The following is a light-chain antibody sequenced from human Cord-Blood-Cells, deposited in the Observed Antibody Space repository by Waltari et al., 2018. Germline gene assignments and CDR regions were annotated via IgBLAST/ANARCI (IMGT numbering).Light chain of an antibody. J-gene: IGKJ3*01. CDR2: TAS. CDR3: QQSYSTPFT. V-gene: IGKV1-39*01. Sequence: DIQMTQSPSTLSASVGDRVTITSRASQSIRTFLNWYQQRPGKAPELLILTASTLQPGVPSRFSGGGSRTAFTLTISSLQPEDFATFYCQQSYSTPFTFGPGTKVHIK. CDR1: QSIRTF.